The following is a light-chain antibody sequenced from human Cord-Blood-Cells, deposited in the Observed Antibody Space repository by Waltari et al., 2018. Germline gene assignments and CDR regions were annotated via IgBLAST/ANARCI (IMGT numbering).Light chain of an antibody. Sequence: QSVLTQPPSVSEAPRQRVTSSCSGSRSNIGNNAVNWYQQLPGKAPKLLIYYDDLLPSGVSDRFSGSKSGTSASLAISGLQSEDEADYYCAAWDDSLNDYVFGTGTKVTVL. V-gene: IGLV1-36*01. J-gene: IGLJ1*01. CDR2: YDD. CDR1: RSNIGNNA. CDR3: AAWDDSLNDYV.